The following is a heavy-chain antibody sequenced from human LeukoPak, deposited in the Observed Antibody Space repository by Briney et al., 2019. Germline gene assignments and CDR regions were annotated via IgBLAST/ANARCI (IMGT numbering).Heavy chain of an antibody. CDR3: AREGLSSGYLIDY. CDR1: GFTFSSYG. V-gene: IGHV3-23*01. D-gene: IGHD3-22*01. CDR2: ISGSGGST. Sequence: GGSLRLSCAASGFTFSSYGMSWVRQAPGKGLEWVSAISGSGGSTYYADSVKGRFTISRDNSKYTLYLQMNSLRAEDMAVYYCAREGLSSGYLIDYWGQGTLVTVSS. J-gene: IGHJ4*02.